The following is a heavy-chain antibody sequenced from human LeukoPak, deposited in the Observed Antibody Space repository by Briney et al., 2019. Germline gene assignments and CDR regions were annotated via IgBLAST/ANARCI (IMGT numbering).Heavy chain of an antibody. CDR2: IYSGGST. CDR1: GFTVSSNY. J-gene: IGHJ4*02. D-gene: IGHD3-16*01. Sequence: GGSLRLSCAASGFTVSSNYMSWVRQAPGKGLEWVSVIYSGGSTYYADSVKGRFTISRDISKNTLFLQMNALRAEDTAVYYCATHSGGYWGQGTLVTVSS. CDR3: ATHSGGY. V-gene: IGHV3-66*01.